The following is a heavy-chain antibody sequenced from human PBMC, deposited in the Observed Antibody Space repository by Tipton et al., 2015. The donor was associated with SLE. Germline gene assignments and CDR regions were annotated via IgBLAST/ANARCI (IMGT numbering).Heavy chain of an antibody. V-gene: IGHV4-61*10. J-gene: IGHJ6*03. CDR2: IYFSGST. Sequence: TLSLTCTVSGGSIISGSNYWNWIRQSAGKGLEWTGHIYFSGSTNYNPSLKSRVTISIDTSKNHFSLKVNSVTAADTAVYYCARGYYYMDVWGKGTTVTVSS. CDR1: GGSIISGSNY. CDR3: ARGYYYMDV.